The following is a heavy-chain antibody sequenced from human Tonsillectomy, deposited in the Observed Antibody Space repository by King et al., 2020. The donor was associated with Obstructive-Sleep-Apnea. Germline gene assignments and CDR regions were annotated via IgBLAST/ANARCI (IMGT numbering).Heavy chain of an antibody. D-gene: IGHD6-19*01. J-gene: IGHJ4*02. Sequence: VQLVEYGGGVVQPGRSLRLSCAASGFSVSNYAMHRVRQAPGKGLEWVAIISDDGSFKFYADSVKGRFTISRDTSKNTLYLQMDSLRTEETAVYYCARELSSGWFLWDYWGQGTLVTVSS. CDR3: ARELSSGWFLWDY. CDR2: ISDDGSFK. CDR1: GFSVSNYA. V-gene: IGHV3-30*04.